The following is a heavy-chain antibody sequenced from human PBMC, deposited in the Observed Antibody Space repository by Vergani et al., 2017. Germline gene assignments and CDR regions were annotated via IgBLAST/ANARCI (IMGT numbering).Heavy chain of an antibody. CDR3: ARTDRIVGAHKYNWFDP. CDR2: IYHSGST. V-gene: IGHV4-38-2*02. Sequence: QLQLQESGPGLVKPSETLSLTCTVSGVSISSGYYWGWIRQPPGKGLEWIGSIYHSGSTYYNPSLKSRVTISVDTSKNQFSLKLSSVTAADTAVYYCARTDRIVGAHKYNWFDPWGQGTLVTVSS. CDR1: GVSISSGYY. D-gene: IGHD1-26*01. J-gene: IGHJ5*02.